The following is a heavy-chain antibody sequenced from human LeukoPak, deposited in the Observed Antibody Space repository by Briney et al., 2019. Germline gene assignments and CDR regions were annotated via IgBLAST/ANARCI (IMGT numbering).Heavy chain of an antibody. CDR2: IYTSGTI. J-gene: IGHJ5*02. Sequence: SETLSLTCTVSGGSISSYYWSWIRQPAGTALEWIGRIYTSGTITYNPSLKSRVTMSVDASKNQFSLKLSSVTAADTAVYYCARQGRKEGQAAAAPWGQGTLVTVSS. V-gene: IGHV4-4*07. CDR3: ARQGRKEGQAAAAP. D-gene: IGHD6-13*01. CDR1: GGSISSYY.